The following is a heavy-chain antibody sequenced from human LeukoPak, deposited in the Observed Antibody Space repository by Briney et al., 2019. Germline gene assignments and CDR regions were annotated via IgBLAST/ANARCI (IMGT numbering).Heavy chain of an antibody. CDR1: GYTFTGYY. D-gene: IGHD4-17*01. V-gene: IGHV1-2*02. CDR3: ARDHYDDSPGTFDY. Sequence: GASVKVSCKASGYTFTGYYIHWVRQAPGQGLEWMGWIDPNSGGTNYAQKFQGRVTTTRDTSISTAYMELSRLRSDDTAVYYCARDHYDDSPGTFDYWGQGTLVTVSS. CDR2: IDPNSGGT. J-gene: IGHJ4*02.